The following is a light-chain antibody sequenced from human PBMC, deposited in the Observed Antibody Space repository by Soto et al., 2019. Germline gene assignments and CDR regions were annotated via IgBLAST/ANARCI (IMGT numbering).Light chain of an antibody. Sequence: QSVLTQPASVSWSPGQSITISCTGTSSDVGSYNLVSWYQQHPGKAPKLMIYEVSKRPSGVSNRFSGSKSGNTASLTISGLRPEDEADYYCSSYTSSSTYVFGTGTKVTVL. J-gene: IGLJ1*01. CDR3: SSYTSSSTYV. CDR1: SSDVGSYNL. CDR2: EVS. V-gene: IGLV2-14*02.